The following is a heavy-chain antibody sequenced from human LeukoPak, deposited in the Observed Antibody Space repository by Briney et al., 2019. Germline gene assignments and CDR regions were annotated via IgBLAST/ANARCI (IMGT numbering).Heavy chain of an antibody. CDR1: GFTFDDYA. V-gene: IGHV3-9*01. CDR2: ISWNSGSI. Sequence: GGSLRLSCAASGFTFDDYAMHWVRQAPGKGLGWVSGISWNSGSIGYADSVKGRFTISRDNAKNSLYLQMNSLRAEDTALYYCAPIAAAGHDYWGQGTLVTVSS. CDR3: APIAAAGHDY. D-gene: IGHD6-13*01. J-gene: IGHJ4*02.